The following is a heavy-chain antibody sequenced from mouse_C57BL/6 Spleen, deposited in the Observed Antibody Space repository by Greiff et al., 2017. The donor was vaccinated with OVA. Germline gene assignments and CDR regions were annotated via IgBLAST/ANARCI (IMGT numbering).Heavy chain of an antibody. CDR3: ARPRTGYYYAMDY. J-gene: IGHJ4*01. V-gene: IGHV1-18*01. Sequence: EVQGVESGPELVKPGASVKIPCKASGYTFTDYNMDWVKQSHGKSLEWIGDINPNNGGTIYNQKFKGKATLTVDKSSSTAYMELRSLTSEDTAVYYCARPRTGYYYAMDYWGQGTSVTVSS. CDR2: INPNNGGT. CDR1: GYTFTDYN. D-gene: IGHD4-1*01.